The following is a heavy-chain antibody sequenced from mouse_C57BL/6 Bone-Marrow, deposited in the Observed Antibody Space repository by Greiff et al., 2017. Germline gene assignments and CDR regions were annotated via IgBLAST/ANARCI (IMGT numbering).Heavy chain of an antibody. V-gene: IGHV3-6*01. CDR3: ARGGLYGKDY. CDR2: ISYDGSN. CDR1: GYSITSGYY. D-gene: IGHD2-10*02. Sequence: EVKLMESGPGLVKPSQSLSLTCSVTGYSITSGYYWNWIRQFPGNKLEWMGYISYDGSNNYNPSLKNRISITRDTSKNQFFLKLNSVTTEDTATYYCARGGLYGKDYWGQGTTLTVSS. J-gene: IGHJ2*01.